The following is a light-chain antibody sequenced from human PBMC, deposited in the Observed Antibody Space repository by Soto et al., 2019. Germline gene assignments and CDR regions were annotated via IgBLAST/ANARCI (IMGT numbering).Light chain of an antibody. J-gene: IGKJ4*02. CDR1: QSISSH. CDR2: GAS. Sequence: DIQMTQSPSSLSASVGDRVTITCRASQSISSHLNWYQVKPRKAPKSLIYGASRLQSGVTSRFSVSGYGTDFTLTISGLQPGDFATYYCHQSYITPLTFGGGTKVDI. V-gene: IGKV1-39*01. CDR3: HQSYITPLT.